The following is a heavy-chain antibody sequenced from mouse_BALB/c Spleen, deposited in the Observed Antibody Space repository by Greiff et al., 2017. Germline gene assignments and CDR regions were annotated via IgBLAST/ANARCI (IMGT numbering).Heavy chain of an antibody. CDR1: GFSLSRYS. J-gene: IGHJ4*01. D-gene: IGHD2-4*01. CDR3: ASIYYDYDFYAMDY. CDR2: IWGGGST. Sequence: VQVVESGPGLVAPSQSLSITCTVSGFSLSRYSVHWVRQPPGKGLEWLGMIWGGGSTDYNSALKSRLSISKDNSKSQVFLKMNSLQTDDTAMYYCASIYYDYDFYAMDYWGQGTSVTVSS. V-gene: IGHV2-6-4*01.